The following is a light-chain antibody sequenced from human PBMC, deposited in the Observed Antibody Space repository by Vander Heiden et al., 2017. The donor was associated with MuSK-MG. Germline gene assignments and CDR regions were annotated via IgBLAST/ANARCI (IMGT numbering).Light chain of an antibody. V-gene: IGLV7-46*01. J-gene: IGLJ1*01. Sequence: QAVVTQEPSLTVSPGGPVTLTCDSSTGAVTSGHYPYWFQQKPGQAPRTLIYDTRNKHPWTPARFSGSLVGGKAALTLSGAQPEDEAEYYCLLSYSGARVFGTGTKVTGL. CDR3: LLSYSGARV. CDR2: DTR. CDR1: TGAVTSGHY.